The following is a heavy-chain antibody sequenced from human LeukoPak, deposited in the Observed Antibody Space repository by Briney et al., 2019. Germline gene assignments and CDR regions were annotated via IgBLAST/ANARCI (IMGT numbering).Heavy chain of an antibody. CDR3: AAVHSGSFQYYFDY. CDR1: GFTFSSYS. J-gene: IGHJ4*02. V-gene: IGHV3-21*01. CDR2: ISSSSSYI. D-gene: IGHD1-26*01. Sequence: GGSLRLSCAASGFTFSSYSMNWVRQAPGKGLEWVSSISSSSSYIYYADSVKGRFTISRDNAKNSLYLQMNSLRAEDTAVYYCAAVHSGSFQYYFDYWGQGTLVTVSS.